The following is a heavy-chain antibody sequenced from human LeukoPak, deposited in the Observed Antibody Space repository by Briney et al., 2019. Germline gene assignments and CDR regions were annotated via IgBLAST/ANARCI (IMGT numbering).Heavy chain of an antibody. CDR2: INHSGST. J-gene: IGHJ4*02. D-gene: IGHD3-3*01. CDR1: GESFSKYY. CDR3: ARHSDFWSGLVR. V-gene: IGHV4-34*01. Sequence: PSETLSLTCAVYGESFSKYYWSWIRQPPGKGLEWIGEINHSGSTNYNPSLKSRVTISVDTSKNQFSLKLSSVTAADTAVYYCARHSDFWSGLVRWGQGTLVTVSS.